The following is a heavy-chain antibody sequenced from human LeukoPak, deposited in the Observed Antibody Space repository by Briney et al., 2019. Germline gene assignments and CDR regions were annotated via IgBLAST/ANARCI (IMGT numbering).Heavy chain of an antibody. V-gene: IGHV3-21*01. Sequence: GGSLRLSCAASGFTFSSYSMNWVRQAPGKGLEWVPSISSSSSYIYYADSVKGRFTISRDNAKNSLYLQMNSLRAEDTAVYYCAGDLRGYSGYADYWGQGTLVTVSS. J-gene: IGHJ4*02. CDR3: AGDLRGYSGYADY. CDR2: ISSSSSYI. CDR1: GFTFSSYS. D-gene: IGHD5-12*01.